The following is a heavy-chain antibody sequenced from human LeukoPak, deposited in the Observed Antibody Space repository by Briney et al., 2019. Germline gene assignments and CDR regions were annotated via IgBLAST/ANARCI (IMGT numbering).Heavy chain of an antibody. Sequence: SGPTLVKPTQTLTLTCTFSGFSLSTSGVGVGWIRQPPGKALEWLALIYWDDDKRYSPSLKSRLTITKDTSKNQVVLTMTNMDPVDTATYYCAHSSMITFGGVIVIPHYFDYWGQGTLVTVSS. CDR3: AHSSMITFGGVIVIPHYFDY. V-gene: IGHV2-5*02. CDR1: GFSLSTSGVG. D-gene: IGHD3-16*02. CDR2: IYWDDDK. J-gene: IGHJ4*02.